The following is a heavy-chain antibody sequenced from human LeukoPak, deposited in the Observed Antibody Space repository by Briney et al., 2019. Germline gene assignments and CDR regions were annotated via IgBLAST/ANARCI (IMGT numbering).Heavy chain of an antibody. CDR3: ARGRGYDSGTYNYAFSDY. Sequence: GGSLRLSCAASRFTFSNYGMHWVRQAPGKGLEWVAVIWYDGSNKYYADSVKGRFTISRDNSKNTLYLQMNSLGAEDTAVYYCARGRGYDSGTYNYAFSDYWGQGTLVTVSS. CDR2: IWYDGSNK. D-gene: IGHD3-22*01. V-gene: IGHV3-33*01. CDR1: RFTFSNYG. J-gene: IGHJ4*02.